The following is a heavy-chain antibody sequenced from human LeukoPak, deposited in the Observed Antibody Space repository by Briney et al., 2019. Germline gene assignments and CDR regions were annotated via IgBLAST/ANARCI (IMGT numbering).Heavy chain of an antibody. D-gene: IGHD3-10*01. CDR1: GFTFSSSW. Sequence: PGGSLRLSCAASGFTFSSSWMSWVRQAPGKGLEWVAYINKDGSEKYYVDSVKGRFTISRDNAKNSVFLQMNSLRAEDTAVYYCAKDGGAVNFDYWGQGIMVTASS. CDR2: INKDGSEK. V-gene: IGHV3-7*01. J-gene: IGHJ4*02. CDR3: AKDGGAVNFDY.